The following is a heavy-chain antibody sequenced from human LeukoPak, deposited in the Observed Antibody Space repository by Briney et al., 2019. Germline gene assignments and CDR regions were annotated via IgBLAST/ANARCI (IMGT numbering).Heavy chain of an antibody. V-gene: IGHV1-46*01. CDR3: ARYSAEMYYYDSSGYPYYYYGMDV. CDR1: GYTFTSYY. Sequence: ASVKVSCKASGYTFTSYYMHWVRQAPGQGLEWMGIINPSGGSTSYAQKFQGRVTMTRDTSTSTIYMELSSLRSEDTAVYYCARYSAEMYYYDSSGYPYYYYGMDVWGQGTTVTVSS. D-gene: IGHD3-22*01. CDR2: INPSGGST. J-gene: IGHJ6*02.